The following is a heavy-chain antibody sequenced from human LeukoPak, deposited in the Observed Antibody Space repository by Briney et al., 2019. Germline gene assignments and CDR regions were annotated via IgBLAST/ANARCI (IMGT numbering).Heavy chain of an antibody. V-gene: IGHV1-2*02. CDR2: INPNSGGT. CDR1: GYTFTGYY. CDR3: ARLGSGSTNWIDP. D-gene: IGHD6-19*01. J-gene: IGHJ5*02. Sequence: ASVKVSCKASGYTFTGYYMHWVRQAPGQGLEWMGWINPNSGGTNYAQKFQGRVTMTRDASISTAYMELSRLRSDDTAVYYCARLGSGSTNWIDPWGQGTLVTVSS.